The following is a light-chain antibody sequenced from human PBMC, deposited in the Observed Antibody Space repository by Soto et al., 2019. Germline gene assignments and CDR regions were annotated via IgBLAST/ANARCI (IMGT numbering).Light chain of an antibody. CDR3: QQYNNWPPWT. CDR2: GAS. Sequence: EIVLTQSPGTLSLSPGERATLSCRASQSVSSTYLAWYQHKPGQAPRLLIYGASSRATGIPDRFSGSGSGTDFTLIISRLEPEDFAVYYCQQYNNWPPWTFGQGTKVDIK. J-gene: IGKJ1*01. V-gene: IGKV3-20*01. CDR1: QSVSSTY.